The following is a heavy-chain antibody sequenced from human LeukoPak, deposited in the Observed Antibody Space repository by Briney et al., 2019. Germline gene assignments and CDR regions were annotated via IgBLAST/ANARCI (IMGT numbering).Heavy chain of an antibody. CDR1: GFTFSGYG. CDR3: AKDPTYYYGSGSFP. D-gene: IGHD3-10*01. J-gene: IGHJ5*02. V-gene: IGHV3-23*01. CDR2: ISGSGDST. Sequence: GGSLRLSCAASGFTFSGYGMSWVRQAPGKGLEWVSGISGSGDSTYYADSVKGRFTISRDNSKNTLYLQMNSLRAEDTAVYYCAKDPTYYYGSGSFPWGQGTLVTVSS.